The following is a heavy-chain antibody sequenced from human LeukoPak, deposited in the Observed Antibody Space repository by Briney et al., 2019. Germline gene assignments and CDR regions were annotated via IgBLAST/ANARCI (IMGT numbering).Heavy chain of an antibody. CDR1: GYTFTSYG. Sequence: ASVNVSCKASGYTFTSYGISWVRQAPGQGLEWMGWISAYNGNTNYAQKLQGRVTMTTDTSTSTAYMELRSLRSDDTAVYHCARDSPDIVLVPAAQSGGMDVWGQGTTVTVSS. J-gene: IGHJ6*02. CDR3: ARDSPDIVLVPAAQSGGMDV. V-gene: IGHV1-18*01. D-gene: IGHD2-2*01. CDR2: ISAYNGNT.